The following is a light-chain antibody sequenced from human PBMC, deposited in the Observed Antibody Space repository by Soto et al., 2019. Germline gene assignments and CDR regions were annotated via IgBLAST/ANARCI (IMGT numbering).Light chain of an antibody. V-gene: IGKV1-39*01. CDR1: QSISNY. J-gene: IGKJ5*01. Sequence: DIQMTQPPSSLSASVGDRVNITCVSSQSISNYLNWYQQKPGKAPKLLIYAASTLQGGVPSRFSGSGSGTDFTLTISSLQPEDFATYYCQQFHAYPVTFGQGTRLEIK. CDR2: AAS. CDR3: QQFHAYPVT.